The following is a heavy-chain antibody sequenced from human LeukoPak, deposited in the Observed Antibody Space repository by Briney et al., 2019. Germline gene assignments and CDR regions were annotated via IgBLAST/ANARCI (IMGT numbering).Heavy chain of an antibody. J-gene: IGHJ6*02. CDR3: AREKLVATMKYYYYGMDV. CDR1: GYTFTSYD. Sequence: ASVKVSCKASGYTFTSYDINWVRQATGQGLEWMGWMNPNSGNTGYAQKFQGRVTMTRNTSISTAYMELSSLRSEDTAVYYCAREKLVATMKYYYYGMDVWGQGTTVTVSS. CDR2: MNPNSGNT. D-gene: IGHD5-12*01. V-gene: IGHV1-8*01.